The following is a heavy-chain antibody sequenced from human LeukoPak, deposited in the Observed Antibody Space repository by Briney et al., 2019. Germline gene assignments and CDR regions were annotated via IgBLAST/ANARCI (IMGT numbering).Heavy chain of an antibody. Sequence: GGSLRLSCAASGFTFSIYGMSWVRQAPGKGLDWVSSMSDSGGATYYADSVKGRFTISRDNAKNSLYLQMNSLRAEDTAVYYCARGWGTMVRSQGGMDVWGQGTTVTVSS. V-gene: IGHV3-23*01. D-gene: IGHD3-10*01. J-gene: IGHJ6*02. CDR2: MSDSGGAT. CDR1: GFTFSIYG. CDR3: ARGWGTMVRSQGGMDV.